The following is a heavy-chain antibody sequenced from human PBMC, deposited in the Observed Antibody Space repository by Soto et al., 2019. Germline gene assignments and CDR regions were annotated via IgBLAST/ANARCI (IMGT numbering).Heavy chain of an antibody. CDR3: ARTPYYDSSGYPDY. V-gene: IGHV3-30-3*01. J-gene: IGHJ4*02. Sequence: GGSLRLSCAASGFTFSSYAMHWVRQAPGKGLEWVAVISYDGSNKYYADSVKGRFTISRDNSKNTLYLQMNSLRAEDTAVYYCARTPYYDSSGYPDYWGQGTLVTVSS. CDR1: GFTFSSYA. CDR2: ISYDGSNK. D-gene: IGHD3-22*01.